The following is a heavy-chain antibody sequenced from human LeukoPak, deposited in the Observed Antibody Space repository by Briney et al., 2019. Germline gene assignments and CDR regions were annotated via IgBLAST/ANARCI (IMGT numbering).Heavy chain of an antibody. CDR2: IYTSGST. D-gene: IGHD3-22*01. CDR1: GGSISSYY. J-gene: IGHJ3*02. CDR3: ARYYDSSGYYPGAGAFDI. Sequence: SETLSLTCTVSGGSISSYYWSWIRQPAGKGLEWIGRIYTSGSTNYNPSLKSRVTMSVDTSKNQFSLKLSSVTAADTAVYYCARYYDSSGYYPGAGAFDIWGQGTMVTVSS. V-gene: IGHV4-4*07.